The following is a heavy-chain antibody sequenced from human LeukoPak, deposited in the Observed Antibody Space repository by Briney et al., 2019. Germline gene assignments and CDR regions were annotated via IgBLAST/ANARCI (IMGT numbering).Heavy chain of an antibody. D-gene: IGHD1-26*01. J-gene: IGHJ4*02. Sequence: ASVKVSCKASECTFSGYYMHWVRRAPGQGLEWMGWINPNSGGTNYAQKFQGRVTMTRDTSISTAYMELSRLRSDDTAVYYCARVDSGSYHFLFDYWGQGTLITVSS. CDR3: ARVDSGSYHFLFDY. CDR1: ECTFSGYY. CDR2: INPNSGGT. V-gene: IGHV1-2*02.